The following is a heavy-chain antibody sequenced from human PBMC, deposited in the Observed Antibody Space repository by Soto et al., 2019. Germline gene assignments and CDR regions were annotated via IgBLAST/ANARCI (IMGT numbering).Heavy chain of an antibody. D-gene: IGHD2-2*01. CDR1: GGSISSGDYY. V-gene: IGHV4-30-4*01. J-gene: IGHJ5*02. CDR2: IYYSGST. Sequence: SETLSLTCTVSGGSISSGDYYWSWIRQPPGKGLEWIGYIYYSGSTYYNPSLKSRVTISVDTSKNQFSLKLSSVTAADTAVYYCARGKDIVVVPAAIPPDPSYNWFDPWGQGNLVTVSS. CDR3: ARGKDIVVVPAAIPPDPSYNWFDP.